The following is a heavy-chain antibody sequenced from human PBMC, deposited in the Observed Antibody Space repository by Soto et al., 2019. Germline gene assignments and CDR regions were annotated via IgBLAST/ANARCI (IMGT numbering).Heavy chain of an antibody. CDR3: ARNIAAAGSDWFDP. CDR2: IYSGGST. J-gene: IGHJ5*02. V-gene: IGHV3-53*04. Sequence: EVQLVESGGGLVQPGGSLRLSCAASGFTVSSNYMSWVRQAPGKGLEWVSVIYSGGSTYYADSVKGRFTTSRHNSKKTRDLQMIMLRAEDTAVYYCARNIAAAGSDWFDPWGQGTLVTVSS. D-gene: IGHD6-13*01. CDR1: GFTVSSNY.